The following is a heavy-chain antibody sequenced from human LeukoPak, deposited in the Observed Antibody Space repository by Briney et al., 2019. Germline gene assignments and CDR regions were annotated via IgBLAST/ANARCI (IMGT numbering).Heavy chain of an antibody. CDR1: GGSISSGDYY. CDR3: TRGNWNNDYYYYMDV. V-gene: IGHV4-30-4*08. CDR2: IYYSGST. J-gene: IGHJ6*03. D-gene: IGHD1/OR15-1a*01. Sequence: SETLSLTCTVSGGSISSGDYYWSWIRQPPGKGLEWIGYIYYSGSTYYNPSLKSRVTISVDTSKNQFSLKLSSVTAADTAVYYCTRGNWNNDYYYYMDVCGKGCSVTVSS.